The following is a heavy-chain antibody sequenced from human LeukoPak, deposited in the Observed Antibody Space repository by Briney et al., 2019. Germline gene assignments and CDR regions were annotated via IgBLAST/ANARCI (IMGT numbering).Heavy chain of an antibody. D-gene: IGHD2/OR15-2a*01. CDR2: MNPNSGNT. V-gene: IGHV1-8*01. J-gene: IGHJ4*02. CDR1: GYAFASYD. Sequence: ASVKVSCKASGYAFASYDITWVRQAPGQGLEWMGWMNPNSGNTGYAWKFKGRVSMTRDTSITTAYMELSSLRSEDTAVYYCARAIRNELLSEFWGQGSLITVSS. CDR3: ARAIRNELLSEF.